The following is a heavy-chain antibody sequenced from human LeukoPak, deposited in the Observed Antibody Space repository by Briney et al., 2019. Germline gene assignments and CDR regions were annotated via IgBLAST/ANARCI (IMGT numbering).Heavy chain of an antibody. Sequence: SVKVSCKASGYTFTSHGISWVRQAPGQGLEWMGWINAYIGNTNYAQKLQGRVTMTTDTSTSTAYMELRSLRPDDTAVYYCARDDYYDSSGYYKFWGQGTLVTVSS. CDR3: ARDDYYDSSGYYKF. D-gene: IGHD3-22*01. J-gene: IGHJ4*02. CDR1: GYTFTSHG. V-gene: IGHV1-18*01. CDR2: INAYIGNT.